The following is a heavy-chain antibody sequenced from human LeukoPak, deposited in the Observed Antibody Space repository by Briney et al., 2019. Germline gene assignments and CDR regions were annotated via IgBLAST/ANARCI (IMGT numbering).Heavy chain of an antibody. CDR2: INHSGST. J-gene: IGHJ6*03. D-gene: IGHD3-22*01. V-gene: IGHV4-34*01. Sequence: PSETLSLTCAVYGGSFSGYYWSWIRQPPGKGLEWIGEINHSGSTNYNPSLKSRVTISVDTSKNQFSLKLSSVTAADTAVYYCARDLSTPRYYYDSSGYYRTYYYYYMDVWGKGTTVTVS. CDR1: GGSFSGYY. CDR3: ARDLSTPRYYYDSSGYYRTYYYYYMDV.